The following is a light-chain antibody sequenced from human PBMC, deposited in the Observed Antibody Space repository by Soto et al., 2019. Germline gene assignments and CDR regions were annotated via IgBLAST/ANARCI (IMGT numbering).Light chain of an antibody. V-gene: IGKV3D-15*01. Sequence: EIVMTQSPATLSVSPGERATLSCRASQSVNSDYLAWFQQKPGQAHRLLIYGAYTRTTGIQDRFSGSGSGTDFTLTIRSLQSEDFALYYCKQYNDWPLTFGQGTKVDIK. CDR1: QSVNSD. J-gene: IGKJ1*01. CDR2: GAY. CDR3: KQYNDWPLT.